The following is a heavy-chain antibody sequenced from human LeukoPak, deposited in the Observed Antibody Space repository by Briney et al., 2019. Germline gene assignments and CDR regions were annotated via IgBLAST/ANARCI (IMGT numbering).Heavy chain of an antibody. D-gene: IGHD3-22*01. CDR3: ARGYYDSSGFSDY. J-gene: IGHJ4*02. Sequence: ASVKVSCKASGYTFTTYALNWVRQAPGQGLEWVGWINTNTGNPTYAQGFTGRFVFSLDTSVSTAYLQITSLKAEDTAVYYCARGYYDSSGFSDYWGQGTLVTVSS. CDR1: GYTFTTYA. CDR2: INTNTGNP. V-gene: IGHV7-4-1*02.